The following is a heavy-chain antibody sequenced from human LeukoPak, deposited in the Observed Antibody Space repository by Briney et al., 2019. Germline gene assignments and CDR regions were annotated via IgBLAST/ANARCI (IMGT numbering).Heavy chain of an antibody. CDR2: ISYDGSNK. CDR1: GFTFSSYA. Sequence: GGSLRLSCAASGFTFSSYAMHWVRQAPGKGLEWVAVISYDGSNKYYADSVKGRFTISRDNSKNTLYLQMNSLRAEDTAVYYCAKSRWEPAFDYWGQGTLVTVSS. D-gene: IGHD1-26*01. V-gene: IGHV3-30-3*02. CDR3: AKSRWEPAFDY. J-gene: IGHJ4*02.